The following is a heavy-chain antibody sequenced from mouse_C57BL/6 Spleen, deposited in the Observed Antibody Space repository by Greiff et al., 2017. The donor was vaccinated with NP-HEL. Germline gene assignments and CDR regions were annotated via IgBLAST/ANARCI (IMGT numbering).Heavy chain of an antibody. Sequence: QVQLKQPGAELVKPGASVKLSCKASGYTFTSYWMHWVKQRPGRGLEWIGRIDPNSGGTKYNEKFKSKATLTVDKPSSTAYMQLSSLTSEDSAVYYCARYYYGSSYYFDYWGQGTTLTVSS. CDR2: IDPNSGGT. J-gene: IGHJ2*01. D-gene: IGHD1-1*01. V-gene: IGHV1-72*01. CDR3: ARYYYGSSYYFDY. CDR1: GYTFTSYW.